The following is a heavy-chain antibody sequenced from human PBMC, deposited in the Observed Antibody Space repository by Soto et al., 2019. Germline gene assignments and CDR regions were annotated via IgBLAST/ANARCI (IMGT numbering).Heavy chain of an antibody. CDR2: IDSDGSRI. J-gene: IGHJ4*02. Sequence: EVQLVESGGGLVQPGESLRLSCAASGFTFSNYWMHWVRQAPGKGLVWVSRIDSDGSRITYAGFVKGRFTISRDNAKNTVYLHMNSLTAEHTAVYYCVRTSLVVAVATREDFWGQGTLVTVSS. CDR1: GFTFSNYW. CDR3: VRTSLVVAVATREDF. D-gene: IGHD2-15*01. V-gene: IGHV3-74*01.